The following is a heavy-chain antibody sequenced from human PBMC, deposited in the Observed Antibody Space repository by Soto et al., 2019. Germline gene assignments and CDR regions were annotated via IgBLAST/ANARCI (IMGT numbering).Heavy chain of an antibody. CDR2: ISGGGSDI. D-gene: IGHD3-22*01. CDR1: GFTFSDYY. CDR3: PSLPHGYYDSSGRFVDY. Sequence: QVQRVEAGGGLVKPGGSLRLSCASSGFTFSDYYISWIRQAPGQGLEWVAYISGGGSDIYYGDSVKGRFTVSRDNTKKSLDLQMCDLRAADTAIYYCPSLPHGYYDSSGRFVDYWGQGILVTVSS. V-gene: IGHV3-11*01. J-gene: IGHJ4*01.